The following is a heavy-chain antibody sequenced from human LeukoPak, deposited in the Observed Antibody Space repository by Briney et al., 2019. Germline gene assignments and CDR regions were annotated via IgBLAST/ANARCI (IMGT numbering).Heavy chain of an antibody. D-gene: IGHD3-22*01. CDR2: MNPNSGNT. V-gene: IGHV1-8*01. CDR3: ARGDYDSSGYYQGY. CDR1: GYTFTSYD. Sequence: ASVKVSCKASGYTFTSYDINWVRQATGQGLEWMGWMNPNSGNTGYAQKFQGRVTMTRNTSISTAYMELSSLRSEDTAVYHCARGDYDSSGYYQGYWGQGTLVTVSS. J-gene: IGHJ4*02.